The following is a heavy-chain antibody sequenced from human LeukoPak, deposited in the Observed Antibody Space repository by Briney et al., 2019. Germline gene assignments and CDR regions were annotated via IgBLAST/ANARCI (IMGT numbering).Heavy chain of an antibody. D-gene: IGHD1-1*01. Sequence: PSETLSLTCAVYGGSFSGYYWSWIRQPPGKGLEWIGEINLSGSTNYNPSLKSRVTISVDTSKNQFSLKLSSVTAADTAVYYCARTTTVFAVDYWGQGTLVTVSS. CDR1: GGSFSGYY. CDR2: INLSGST. J-gene: IGHJ4*02. V-gene: IGHV4-34*01. CDR3: ARTTTVFAVDY.